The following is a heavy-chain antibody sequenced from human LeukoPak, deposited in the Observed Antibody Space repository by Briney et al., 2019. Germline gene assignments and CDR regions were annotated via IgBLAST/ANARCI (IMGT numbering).Heavy chain of an antibody. Sequence: GRSLRLSCAASGFTFSNAWMSWVRQAPGKGLEWVGRIKSKTDGGTTDYAAPVKGRFTISRDDSKNTLYLQMNSLRTEDTAVYYCTTSPTDPPFDYWGQGTLVTVSS. CDR1: GFTFSNAW. CDR3: TTSPTDPPFDY. J-gene: IGHJ4*02. V-gene: IGHV3-15*01. CDR2: IKSKTDGGTT.